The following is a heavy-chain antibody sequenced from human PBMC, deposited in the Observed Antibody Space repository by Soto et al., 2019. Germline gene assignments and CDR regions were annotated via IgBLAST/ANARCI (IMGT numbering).Heavy chain of an antibody. CDR3: ARRTVSDYYFDY. J-gene: IGHJ4*02. Sequence: QVQLVQSGAEVKKPGASVKVSCTASGYTFTSYAMHWVRQAPGQRLEWMGWINAGNGNTKYSQKFQGRVTITRDTSASTAYMELSSLRSEDTAVYYCARRTVSDYYFDYWGQGTLVTVSS. D-gene: IGHD4-4*01. V-gene: IGHV1-3*01. CDR2: INAGNGNT. CDR1: GYTFTSYA.